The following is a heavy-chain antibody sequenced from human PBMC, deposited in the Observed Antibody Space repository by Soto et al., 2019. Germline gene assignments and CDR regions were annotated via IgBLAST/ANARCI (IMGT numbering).Heavy chain of an antibody. Sequence: SETLSLTCTVSGGSISSGGYYWSWIRQHPGKGLEWIGYIYYSGSTYYNPSLKSRVTISVDTSKNQFSLKLSSVTAADTAVYYCARCSAGTSDYCCQARLVTVSS. CDR1: GGSISSGGYY. V-gene: IGHV4-31*03. CDR3: ARCSAGTSDY. D-gene: IGHD6-13*01. J-gene: IGHJ4*02. CDR2: IYYSGST.